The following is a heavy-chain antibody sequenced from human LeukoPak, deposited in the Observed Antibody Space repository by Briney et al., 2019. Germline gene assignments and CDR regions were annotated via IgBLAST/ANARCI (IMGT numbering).Heavy chain of an antibody. CDR3: AGRVVAATYYYYGMDV. CDR1: GGPISSYY. V-gene: IGHV4-59*01. D-gene: IGHD2-15*01. CDR2: IYYSGST. J-gene: IGHJ6*02. Sequence: SETLSLTCTVSGGPISSYYWSWIRQPPGKGLEWIGYIYYSGSTNYNPSLKSRVTISVDTSKNQFSLKLSSVTAADTAVYYCAGRVVAATYYYYGMDVWGQGTTVTVSS.